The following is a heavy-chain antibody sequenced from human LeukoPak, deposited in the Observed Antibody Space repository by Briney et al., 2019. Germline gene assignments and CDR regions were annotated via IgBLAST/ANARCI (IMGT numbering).Heavy chain of an antibody. CDR1: GDSVPSNSPA. V-gene: IGHV6-1*01. Sequence: SQTLSLTCAISGDSVPSNSPAWNWIRQSPSRGLEWLGRTYYRSKWYNDYAVSVNSRITIKPDTSKNQFSLQLNSVTPEDTAMYYCARGPTYYYDSSGHTFDYWGQGTLVTVSS. D-gene: IGHD3-22*01. CDR3: ARGPTYYYDSSGHTFDY. J-gene: IGHJ4*02. CDR2: TYYRSKWYN.